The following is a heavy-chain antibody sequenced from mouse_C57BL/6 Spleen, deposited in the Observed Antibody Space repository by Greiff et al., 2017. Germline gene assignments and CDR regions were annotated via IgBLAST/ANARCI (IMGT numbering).Heavy chain of an antibody. J-gene: IGHJ4*01. V-gene: IGHV1-64*01. CDR1: GYTFTSYW. Sequence: QVQLQQPGAELVKPGASVKLSCKASGYTFTSYWMHWVKQRPGQGLAWIGMIHPNSGSTNYNEKFKSKATLTVDKSSSTAYMQLSSLTSEDSAVYYCAIPALGWMDYWGQGTSVTVSS. CDR3: AIPALGWMDY. CDR2: IHPNSGST. D-gene: IGHD1-1*02.